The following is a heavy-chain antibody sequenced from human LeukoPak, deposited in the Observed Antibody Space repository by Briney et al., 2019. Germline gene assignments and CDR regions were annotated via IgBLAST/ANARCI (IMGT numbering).Heavy chain of an antibody. V-gene: IGHV3-11*04. D-gene: IGHD3-16*01. CDR3: ARAGELRYMDV. Sequence: GGSLRLSCAASGFTFSDYYMSWIRQAPGKGLEWVSTIKGIGPTTYYADSLKGRFTISRDNAKNSLFLQMSSLRADDTAIYYCARAGELRYMDVWGKGTAVTVSS. J-gene: IGHJ6*03. CDR1: GFTFSDYY. CDR2: IKGIGPTT.